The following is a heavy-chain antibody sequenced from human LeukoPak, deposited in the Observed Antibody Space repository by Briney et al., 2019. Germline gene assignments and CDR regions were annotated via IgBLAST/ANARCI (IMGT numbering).Heavy chain of an antibody. CDR1: GYTFTGYY. CDR2: INPNSGGT. D-gene: IGHD3-22*01. CDR3: ARAPTYYYDSSGYHYWYFDL. J-gene: IGHJ2*01. Sequence: ASVKVSCKASGYTFTGYYMHWVRQAPGQGLEWMGWINPNSGGTNYAQKFQGRASMTRNTSISTAYMELSSLRSEDAAVYYCARAPTYYYDSSGYHYWYFDLWGRGTLVTVSS. V-gene: IGHV1-2*02.